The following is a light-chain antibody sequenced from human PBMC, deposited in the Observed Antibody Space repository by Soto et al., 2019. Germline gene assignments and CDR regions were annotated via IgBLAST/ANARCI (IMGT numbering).Light chain of an antibody. Sequence: DIQMTQSPSTLSASVGDRVTITCRASQSISSWLAWYQQKPGKAPKLLIYDASSLESGVPSRFSGNGSGIEFTLAISSLQPDDFAIYYCHQYNSYGTFGQGTKVEIK. V-gene: IGKV1-5*01. CDR3: HQYNSYGT. J-gene: IGKJ1*01. CDR2: DAS. CDR1: QSISSW.